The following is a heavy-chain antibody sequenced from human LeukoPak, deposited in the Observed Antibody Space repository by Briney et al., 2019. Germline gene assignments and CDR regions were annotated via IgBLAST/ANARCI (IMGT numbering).Heavy chain of an antibody. CDR1: GLTFKDYS. J-gene: IGHJ5*02. CDR3: AKAGGGSRYHWFDP. CDR2: ISWNSAGI. D-gene: IGHD1-26*01. V-gene: IGHV3-9*01. Sequence: GRSLSLSCAPSGLTFKDYSMQWVRHAPGTGREWLSGISWNSAGIGYAVSVKRRYTISRDNAKISLYLQMNNLRHEDAAFYYCAKAGGGSRYHWFDPWGQGPLVTVSS.